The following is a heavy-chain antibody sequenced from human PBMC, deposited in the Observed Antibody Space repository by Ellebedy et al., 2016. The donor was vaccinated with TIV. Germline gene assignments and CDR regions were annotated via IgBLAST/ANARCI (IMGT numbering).Heavy chain of an antibody. D-gene: IGHD2-15*01. CDR2: ISSSSSYI. CDR1: GFTFSSYS. V-gene: IGHV3-21*01. Sequence: GESLKISCAASGFTFSSYSMNWVRQAPGKGLEWVSSISSSSSYIYYADSVKGRFTISRDNAKNSLYLQMNSLRAEDTAVYYCARDGVVAATVHGMDVWGQGTTVTVSS. CDR3: ARDGVVAATVHGMDV. J-gene: IGHJ6*02.